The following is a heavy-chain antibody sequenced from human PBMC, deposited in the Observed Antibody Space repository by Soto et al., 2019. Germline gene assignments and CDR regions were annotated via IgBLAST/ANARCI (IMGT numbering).Heavy chain of an antibody. CDR3: ARVNYGSGSNSDY. CDR2: INPSGGST. CDR1: GYTFTSYY. D-gene: IGHD3-10*01. Sequence: QVQLVQSGAEVKKPGASVKVSCKASGYTFTSYYMHWVRQAPGQGLEWMGIINPSGGSTSYAQKFQGRVTMTRETSPNTVNMGLSSLKSEDKAVYYCARVNYGSGSNSDYWGQGTLVTVSS. V-gene: IGHV1-46*03. J-gene: IGHJ4*02.